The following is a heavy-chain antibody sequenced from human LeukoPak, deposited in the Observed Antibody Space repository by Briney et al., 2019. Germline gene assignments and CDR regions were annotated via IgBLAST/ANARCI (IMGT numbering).Heavy chain of an antibody. CDR3: ARSGRDYGSGSYNWFDP. Sequence: PGGSLRLSCAASGFTFYDYGMSWVRQAPGKGLEWVSGINWNGGSTGYADSVKGRFTISRDNAKNSLYLQMNSLRVEDTALYYCARSGRDYGSGSYNWFDPWGQGTVVTVSS. CDR1: GFTFYDYG. D-gene: IGHD3-10*01. J-gene: IGHJ5*02. CDR2: INWNGGST. V-gene: IGHV3-20*04.